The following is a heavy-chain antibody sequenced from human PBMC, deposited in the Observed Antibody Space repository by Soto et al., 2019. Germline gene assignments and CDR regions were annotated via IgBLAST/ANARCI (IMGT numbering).Heavy chain of an antibody. CDR1: GFTFGDYA. V-gene: IGHV3-49*03. D-gene: IGHD2-2*01. CDR3: TRDSESVVPAAMPDY. J-gene: IGHJ4*02. CDR2: IRSKAYGGTT. Sequence: PGGSLRLSCTASGFTFGDYAMSWFRQAPGKGLEWVGFIRSKAYGGTTEYAASVKGRFTISRDDSKSIAYLQMNSLKTEDTAVYYCTRDSESVVPAAMPDYWGQGTLVTVSS.